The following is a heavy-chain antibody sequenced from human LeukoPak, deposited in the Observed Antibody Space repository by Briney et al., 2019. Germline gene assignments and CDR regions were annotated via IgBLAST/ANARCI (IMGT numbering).Heavy chain of an antibody. Sequence: GGSLRPSCAASGFTVSSNYMSWVRQAPGKGLEWVSVIYSGGSTYYADSVKGRFTISRDNSKNTLYLQMNSLRAEDTAVYYCARDAYSSGWYGDYWGQGTLVTVSS. V-gene: IGHV3-66*01. CDR3: ARDAYSSGWYGDY. CDR2: IYSGGST. J-gene: IGHJ4*02. D-gene: IGHD6-19*01. CDR1: GFTVSSNY.